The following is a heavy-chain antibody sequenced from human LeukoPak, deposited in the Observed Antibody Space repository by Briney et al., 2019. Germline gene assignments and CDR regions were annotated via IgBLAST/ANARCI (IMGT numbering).Heavy chain of an antibody. Sequence: PGGSLRLSCVASGFTFSNYWMTWVRQAPGERPEWVANIQEDGSEKYYVDSVKGRFTISRDNAKNSRHLQMNSLRAEDTAVYYGARGRTKKYWGQGTLVTVSS. J-gene: IGHJ4*02. V-gene: IGHV3-7*01. CDR1: GFTFSNYW. D-gene: IGHD2-8*01. CDR2: IQEDGSEK. CDR3: ARGRTKKY.